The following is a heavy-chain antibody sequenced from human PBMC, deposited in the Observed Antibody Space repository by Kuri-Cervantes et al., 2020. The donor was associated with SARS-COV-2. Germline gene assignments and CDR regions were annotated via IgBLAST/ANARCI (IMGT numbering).Heavy chain of an antibody. J-gene: IGHJ4*02. CDR3: ARETAIFGVVTSVYFDY. D-gene: IGHD3-3*01. V-gene: IGHV3-21*01. Sequence: LSLTCAASGFTFSSYSMNWVRQAPGKGLEWVSSISSSSSYIYYADSVKGRFTISRDNAKNSLYLQMNSLRAEDTAVYYCARETAIFGVVTSVYFDYWGQGTLVTVSS. CDR2: ISSSSSYI. CDR1: GFTFSSYS.